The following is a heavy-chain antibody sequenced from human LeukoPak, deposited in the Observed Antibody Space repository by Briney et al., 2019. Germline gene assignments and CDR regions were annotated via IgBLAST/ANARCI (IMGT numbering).Heavy chain of an antibody. CDR1: GGSFSGYY. D-gene: IGHD6-19*01. Sequence: SETLSLTCAVYGGSFSGYYWSWIRQPPGKGLEWIGEINHSGSTNYNPSLKNRVTISVDTSKNRFSLKLSSVTAADTAVYYCARAGGWYNWFDPWDQGTLVTVSS. CDR2: INHSGST. V-gene: IGHV4-34*01. J-gene: IGHJ5*02. CDR3: ARAGGWYNWFDP.